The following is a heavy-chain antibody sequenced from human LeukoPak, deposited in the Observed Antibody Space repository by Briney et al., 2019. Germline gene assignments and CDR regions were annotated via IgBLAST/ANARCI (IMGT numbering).Heavy chain of an antibody. Sequence: SSETLSLTCIVSGSFIIGSFRWGWIRQPPGKGLEWIGSLYHSGMTYQGASTFYNPSLDGRVTISLDTSKTQFSLTVTSVTAADTALYYCARISISDTFWYGSGDYYIDSWGPGTLVTVSA. V-gene: IGHV4-38-2*02. CDR3: ARISISDTFWYGSGDYYIDS. CDR1: GSFIIGSFR. D-gene: IGHD3-10*01. CDR2: LYHSGMTYQGAST. J-gene: IGHJ5*01.